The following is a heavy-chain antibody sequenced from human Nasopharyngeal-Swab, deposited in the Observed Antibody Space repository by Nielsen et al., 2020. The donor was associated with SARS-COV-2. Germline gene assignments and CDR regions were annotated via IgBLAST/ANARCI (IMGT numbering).Heavy chain of an antibody. J-gene: IGHJ4*02. Sequence: GVLKISCAASGFTFSSYGMHWVRQAPGKGLEWVSSISSSSSYIYYADSVKGRFTISRDNAKNSLYLQMNSLRAEDTAVYYCARATGYSSSQGDYWGQGTLVTVSS. D-gene: IGHD6-13*01. CDR3: ARATGYSSSQGDY. V-gene: IGHV3-21*01. CDR2: ISSSSSYI. CDR1: GFTFSSYG.